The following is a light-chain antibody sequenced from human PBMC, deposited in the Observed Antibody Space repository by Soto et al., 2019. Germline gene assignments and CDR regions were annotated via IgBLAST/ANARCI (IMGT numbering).Light chain of an antibody. V-gene: IGKV1-33*01. CDR2: DAS. CDR3: QQYDNLPRT. J-gene: IGKJ1*01. CDR1: QDISNY. Sequence: DIQMTHSPSSLSASVGDKVTITCQASQDISNYLNWYQQKPGKAPKLLIYDASNLETGVPSRFSGSGSGTDFTFTISSLQPEDIATYYCQQYDNLPRTFGQGTKV.